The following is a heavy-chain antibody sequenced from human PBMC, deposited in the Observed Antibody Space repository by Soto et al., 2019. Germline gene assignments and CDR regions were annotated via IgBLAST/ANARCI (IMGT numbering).Heavy chain of an antibody. CDR2: IWYDGSNK. Sequence: QVQLVESGGGVVQPGRSLRLSCAASGFTFSSYGMHWVRQAPGKGLEWVAVIWYDGSNKYYADSVKGRFTISRDNSKNTLYLQMNSLRAEDTAVYYCARDFTHGNEYYFDYWGQGTLVTVSS. CDR3: ARDFTHGNEYYFDY. V-gene: IGHV3-33*01. D-gene: IGHD2-15*01. CDR1: GFTFSSYG. J-gene: IGHJ4*02.